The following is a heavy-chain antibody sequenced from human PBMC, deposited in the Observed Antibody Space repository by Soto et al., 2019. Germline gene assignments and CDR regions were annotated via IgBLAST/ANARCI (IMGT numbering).Heavy chain of an antibody. CDR2: IYPGDSDA. Sequence: GESLKISCKGSGYSFTSYWIGWVRQMPGKGLEWMGIIYPGDSDARYSPSFQGQVTISADKSISTAYLQWSSLKASDDDMYYCARRAAMENYYYMDVWGKGTTVTVSS. CDR1: GYSFTSYW. J-gene: IGHJ6*03. V-gene: IGHV5-51*01. CDR3: ARRAAMENYYYMDV. D-gene: IGHD5-18*01.